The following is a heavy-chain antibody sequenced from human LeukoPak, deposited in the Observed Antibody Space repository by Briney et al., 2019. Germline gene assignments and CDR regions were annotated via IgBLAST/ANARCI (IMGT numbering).Heavy chain of an antibody. J-gene: IGHJ6*02. CDR1: GFTFSSYA. D-gene: IGHD3-3*01. CDR3: AKVPYYDFWSGSNSNYYYGMDV. Sequence: GGSLRLSCAASGFTFSSYAMHWVRQAPGKGLEWVSAISGSGGNTYYADSVKGRFTISRDNTKNTLYLQMNSLRAEDTAVYYCAKVPYYDFWSGSNSNYYYGMDVWGQGTTVTVSS. CDR2: ISGSGGNT. V-gene: IGHV3-23*01.